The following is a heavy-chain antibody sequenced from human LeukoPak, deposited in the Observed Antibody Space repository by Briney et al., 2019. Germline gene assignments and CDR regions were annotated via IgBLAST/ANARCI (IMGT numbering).Heavy chain of an antibody. CDR3: ARGYSSGWYAYYFDY. J-gene: IGHJ4*02. V-gene: IGHV4-59*12. Sequence: SETLSLTCTVSGGSISRYYWSWIRQPPGKGLEWIGYISYTGSTTYNSSLKSRVTISLDTSQNQFSLKLSSVTAADTAVYYCARGYSSGWYAYYFDYWGQGTLVTVSS. CDR2: ISYTGST. D-gene: IGHD6-19*01. CDR1: GGSISRYY.